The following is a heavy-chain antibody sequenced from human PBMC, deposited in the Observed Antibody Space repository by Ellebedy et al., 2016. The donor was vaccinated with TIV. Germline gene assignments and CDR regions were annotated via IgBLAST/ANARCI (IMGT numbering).Heavy chain of an antibody. Sequence: GESLKISCAASGFTFSGYWMHWVRHAPGKGLVWVSRINSDGSSTSFADSVKGRFTVSRDNAKNTLYLQMNSLRAEDTAVYYCALFYYDTSGYTDSFGYWGQGTLVTVSS. CDR3: ALFYYDTSGYTDSFGY. J-gene: IGHJ4*02. D-gene: IGHD3-22*01. CDR1: GFTFSGYW. V-gene: IGHV3-74*01. CDR2: INSDGSST.